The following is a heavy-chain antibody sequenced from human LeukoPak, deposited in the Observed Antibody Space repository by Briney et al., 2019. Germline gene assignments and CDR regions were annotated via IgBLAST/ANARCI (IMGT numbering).Heavy chain of an antibody. J-gene: IGHJ5*02. CDR2: ISSSGSTI. V-gene: IGHV3-11*04. D-gene: IGHD3-22*01. Sequence: GGSLRLSCAASGFTFSDYYMSWIRQAPGKGLEWVSYISSSGSTIYYADSVKGRFTISRDNAKNSLYLQMNSLRAEDTAVYYCARGQHYYDSSGYSSWFDPWGQGTLVTVSS. CDR3: ARGQHYYDSSGYSSWFDP. CDR1: GFTFSDYY.